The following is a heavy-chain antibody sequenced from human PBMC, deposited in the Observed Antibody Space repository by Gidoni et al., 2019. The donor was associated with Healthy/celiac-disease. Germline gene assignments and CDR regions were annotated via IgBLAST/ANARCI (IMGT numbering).Heavy chain of an antibody. V-gene: IGHV1-2*02. CDR3: ARELEVETAIGDNFDY. Sequence: QVQLVQSGAEVMKSGASVKVSCTASGYIFPGYYMHWVRQAPGQGLEWMGWIKPNSGGTNYAQKFQGRVTMTRDTSISTAYMELSRLRSDDTAVYYCARELEVETAIGDNFDYWGQGTLVTVSS. D-gene: IGHD2-21*02. CDR1: GYIFPGYY. CDR2: IKPNSGGT. J-gene: IGHJ4*02.